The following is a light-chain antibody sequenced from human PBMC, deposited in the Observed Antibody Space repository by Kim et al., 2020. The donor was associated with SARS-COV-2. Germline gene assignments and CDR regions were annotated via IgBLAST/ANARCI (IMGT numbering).Light chain of an antibody. CDR1: GSNMLRNV. CDR3: GTWDDSLNEWV. Sequence: GQRVTISCVGSGSNMLRNVVNGYQKSPGTAPKLLIYATDQRSSGVPDRFSGSRSGTSASLDISGLQSDDEADYYCGTWDDSLNEWVFGGGTKVTVL. V-gene: IGLV1-44*01. CDR2: ATD. J-gene: IGLJ3*02.